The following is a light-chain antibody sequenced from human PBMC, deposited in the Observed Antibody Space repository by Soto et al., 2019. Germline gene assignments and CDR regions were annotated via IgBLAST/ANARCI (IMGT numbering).Light chain of an antibody. J-gene: IGLJ1*01. Sequence: QSVLTQPPSVSGSPGQSVTISCTGTSSDVGGYNYVSWYQQHPGKAPKLMIYDVSKRPSGVPDRFSGSKSGNTASLTISGLQAEDEDDDYYCSSAGSYTFEGKVFGTGTKLTVL. CDR1: SSDVGGYNY. CDR2: DVS. V-gene: IGLV2-11*01. CDR3: CSSAGSYTFEGKV.